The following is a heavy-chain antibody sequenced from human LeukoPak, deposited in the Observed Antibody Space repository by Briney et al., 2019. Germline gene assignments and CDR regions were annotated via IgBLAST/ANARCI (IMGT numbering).Heavy chain of an antibody. J-gene: IGHJ4*02. CDR3: ARDVLDCSGGSCYPRYFDF. D-gene: IGHD2-15*01. CDR1: GFTFSNYW. V-gene: IGHV3-7*01. Sequence: PGGSLRLSCEASGFTFSNYWMSWVRQAPGKGLEWVANIKQDGSEKHYVDSVKGRFTISTDNAKNSMDLQMNSLRAEDTAVYYCARDVLDCSGGSCYPRYFDFWGQGTLVTVSS. CDR2: IKQDGSEK.